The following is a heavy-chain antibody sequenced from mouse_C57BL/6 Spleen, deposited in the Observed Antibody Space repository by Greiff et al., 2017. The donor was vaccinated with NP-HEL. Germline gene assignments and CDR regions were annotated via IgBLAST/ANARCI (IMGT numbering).Heavy chain of an antibody. D-gene: IGHD1-1*01. CDR1: GFTFSSYA. CDR2: ISSGGDYI. V-gene: IGHV5-9-1*02. J-gene: IGHJ4*01. Sequence: EVMLVESGEGLVKPGGSLKLSCAASGFTFSSYAMSWVRQTPEKRLEWVAYISSGGDYIYYADTVKGRFTISRDNARNTLYLQMSSLKSEDTAMYYCTRDSYGSSYYAMDYWGQGTSVTVSS. CDR3: TRDSYGSSYYAMDY.